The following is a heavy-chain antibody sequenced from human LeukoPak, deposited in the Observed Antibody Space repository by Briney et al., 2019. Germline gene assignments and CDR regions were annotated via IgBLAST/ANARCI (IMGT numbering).Heavy chain of an antibody. CDR3: ARQTGSGLFILP. D-gene: IGHD3/OR15-3a*01. CDR2: IYYSGST. Sequence: SETLSLTCTVSGGSISSYYWSWIRQPPGKGLEWIGYIYYSGSTNYNPSFKSRVTISVDTSKNQFSLKLSSVTAADTAVYYCARQTGSGLFILPGGQGTLVTVSS. CDR1: GGSISSYY. J-gene: IGHJ4*02. V-gene: IGHV4-59*01.